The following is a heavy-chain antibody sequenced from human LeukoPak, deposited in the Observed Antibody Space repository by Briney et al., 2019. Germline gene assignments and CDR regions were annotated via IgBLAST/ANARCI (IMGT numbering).Heavy chain of an antibody. CDR2: INLIAGLT. V-gene: IGHV1-46*01. CDR3: ARQQGVQYLNFDY. J-gene: IGHJ4*02. CDR1: GYTFTNYY. Sequence: ASVKVSCKASGYTFTNYYIHWLRQAPGQGPEWMGMINLIAGLTHYAPKFQGRVTMTRDTSTSTVYMELSSLGSEDTAVYCCARQQGVQYLNFDYWGQGALVTVSS. D-gene: IGHD3-10*01.